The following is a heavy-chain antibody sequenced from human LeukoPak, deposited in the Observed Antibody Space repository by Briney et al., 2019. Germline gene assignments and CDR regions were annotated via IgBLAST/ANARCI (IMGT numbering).Heavy chain of an antibody. J-gene: IGHJ4*02. D-gene: IGHD2-21*02. CDR1: GFTFPNTW. CDR3: AKEESTGPGGACGGGCYWARPFDS. V-gene: IGHV3-15*01. CDR2: IKSKTDGGTA. Sequence: GGSLRLSCAASGFTFPNTWMSWVRQAPGKGLEWVGRIKSKTDGGTADYAAPGKGRFTISRDDSKNTMYLQMNSLRAEDTAVYYCAKEESTGPGGACGGGCYWARPFDSWGQGTLVTVSS.